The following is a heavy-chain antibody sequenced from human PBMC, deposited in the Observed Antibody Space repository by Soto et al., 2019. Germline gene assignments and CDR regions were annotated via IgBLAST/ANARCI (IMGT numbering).Heavy chain of an antibody. J-gene: IGHJ3*02. CDR3: ARAYCGGDCYPTGAFDI. CDR1: GGSISGRSYY. CDR2: IYYGGNT. V-gene: IGHV4-39*01. Sequence: QLQLQESGPGLVKPSETLPLTCTVSGGSISGRSYYWAWIRQPPGKGLEWIGSIYYGGNTYYNPSLKSRITLSVDTSKNPFSLKLTSVTAADAAIYYCARAYCGGDCYPTGAFDIWGQGTMVVVSS. D-gene: IGHD2-21*02.